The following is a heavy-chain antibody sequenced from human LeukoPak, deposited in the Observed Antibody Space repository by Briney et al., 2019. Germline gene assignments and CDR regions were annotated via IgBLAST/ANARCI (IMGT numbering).Heavy chain of an antibody. J-gene: IGHJ4*02. D-gene: IGHD1-26*01. V-gene: IGHV1-2*02. Sequence: GASVKVSCKASGYTFTGYYVHWVRQAPGQGLEWMGWINPNSGGTNYAQKFQGRVTMTRDTSISTAYMELSRLRSDDTAVYYCARDKGERGGIVGIRRPLLNGFDYWGQGTLVTVSS. CDR3: ARDKGERGGIVGIRRPLLNGFDY. CDR1: GYTFTGYY. CDR2: INPNSGGT.